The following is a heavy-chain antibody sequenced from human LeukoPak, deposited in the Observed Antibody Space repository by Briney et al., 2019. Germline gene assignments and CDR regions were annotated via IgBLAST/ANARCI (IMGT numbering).Heavy chain of an antibody. CDR1: GFTFSGFA. CDR2: TSYHGRDK. D-gene: IGHD2-2*03. CDR3: ARVGYGSLGPYYYGMDV. J-gene: IGHJ6*02. V-gene: IGHV3-30*04. Sequence: GGSLRLSCAGSGFTFSGFAMHWVRQAPGKGLEWVAATSYHGRDKYYADAVSGRFTISRDNAKNSLYLQMNSLRAEDTAVYYCARVGYGSLGPYYYGMDVWGQGTTVTVSS.